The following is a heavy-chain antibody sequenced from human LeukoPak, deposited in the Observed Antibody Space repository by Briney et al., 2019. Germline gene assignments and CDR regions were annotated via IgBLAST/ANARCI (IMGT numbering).Heavy chain of an antibody. D-gene: IGHD6-19*01. CDR1: GFTSNNYV. J-gene: IGHJ4*02. CDR3: ARASGIYGSGWYFDY. Sequence: PGGSLRLSCAASGFTSNNYVMSWVRQAPGKGLEWGSTINGGGYNTYYADSVKGRFTISRDNSKNTLSLQVNTLRAEDTAVYYCARASGIYGSGWYFDYWGQGTLVTVSS. CDR2: INGGGYNT. V-gene: IGHV3-23*01.